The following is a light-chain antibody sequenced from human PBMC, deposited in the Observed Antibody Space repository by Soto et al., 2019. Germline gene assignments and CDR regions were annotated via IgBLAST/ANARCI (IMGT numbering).Light chain of an antibody. V-gene: IGKV3-20*01. Sequence: EIVLTQSPGTLSLSPGERATLSCRASQSVISSSLAWYQQKPGQAPRLLIYGASSRATGIPDRFSGSGSGTDFTLTISRLEPEDFAVYYCQQYGNSPTFGPGTKVHVK. CDR1: QSVISSS. CDR2: GAS. J-gene: IGKJ3*01. CDR3: QQYGNSPT.